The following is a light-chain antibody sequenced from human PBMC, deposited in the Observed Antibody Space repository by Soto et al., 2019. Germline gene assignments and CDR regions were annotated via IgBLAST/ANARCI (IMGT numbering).Light chain of an antibody. V-gene: IGKV3-20*01. J-gene: IGKJ5*01. Sequence: EIVLTQSPGTLSLSPGERATFSCRASQSVSSNFLAWYQHKPGQAPRLLIYASSNRATGIPDRFSGSASGTDFTLTINRLEPEDFAVYYCQLYGISPHFGQGTRLEIK. CDR3: QLYGISPH. CDR2: ASS. CDR1: QSVSSNF.